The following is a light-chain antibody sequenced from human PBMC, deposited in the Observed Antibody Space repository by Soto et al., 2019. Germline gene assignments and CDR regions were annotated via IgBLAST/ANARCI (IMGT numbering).Light chain of an antibody. Sequence: QCAMTQPPSVFAAPGQKVTISCSRSSSNIGGNSVSWYQQLPGTAPKLLIYDDNKRPSGIPDRFSGSKSGTSATLGITGFQTGDEADYYCGSWDSSLSAYVFGTGTKVTVL. CDR3: GSWDSSLSAYV. CDR1: SSNIGGNS. V-gene: IGLV1-51*01. J-gene: IGLJ1*01. CDR2: DDN.